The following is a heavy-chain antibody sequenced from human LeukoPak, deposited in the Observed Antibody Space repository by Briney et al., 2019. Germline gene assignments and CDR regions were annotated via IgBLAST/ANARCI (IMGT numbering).Heavy chain of an antibody. CDR1: GGSISSYY. V-gene: IGHV4-59*08. CDR2: IYYSGST. D-gene: IGHD2-2*01. J-gene: IGHJ3*02. CDR3: ARHPGYCSSTSCYGSPSDI. Sequence: SETLSLTCTVSGGSISSYYWSRIRQPPGKGLEWIGYIYYSGSTNYNPSLKSPVTISVDTSKNQFSLKLSSVTAADTAVYYCARHPGYCSSTSCYGSPSDIWGQGTMVTVSS.